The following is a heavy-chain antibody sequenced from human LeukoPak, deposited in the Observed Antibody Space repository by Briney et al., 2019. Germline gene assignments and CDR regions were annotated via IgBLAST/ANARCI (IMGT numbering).Heavy chain of an antibody. CDR3: ARDGPYYYDSSGYYYGNYYGMDV. J-gene: IGHJ6*02. Sequence: PGGSLRLSCAASGFTFSSYWMSWVRQAPGKGLEWVANIKQDGSEKYYVDSVKGRFTISRDNAKNSLYLQMNSLRAEDTAVYYCARDGPYYYDSSGYYYGNYYGMDVWGQGTTVTVSS. CDR1: GFTFSSYW. D-gene: IGHD3-22*01. V-gene: IGHV3-7*01. CDR2: IKQDGSEK.